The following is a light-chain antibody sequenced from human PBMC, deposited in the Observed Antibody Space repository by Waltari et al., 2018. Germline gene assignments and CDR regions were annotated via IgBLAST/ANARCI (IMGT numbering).Light chain of an antibody. CDR2: EDN. CDR3: QSYDSSNRDVV. J-gene: IGLJ2*01. V-gene: IGLV6-57*02. CDR1: SGSIASNY. Sequence: NFMLTQPHSVSESPGKTVTISCTGSSGSIASNYVQWYQQRPGSAPTTVIYEDNQRPSGVPGRFSGSIDSSSNSASLTISGLKTEDEADYYCQSYDSSNRDVVFGGGTKLTVL.